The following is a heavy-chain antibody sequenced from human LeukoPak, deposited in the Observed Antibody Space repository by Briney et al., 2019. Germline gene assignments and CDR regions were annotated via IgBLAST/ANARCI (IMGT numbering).Heavy chain of an antibody. D-gene: IGHD4-17*01. Sequence: SETLSLTCTVFGGSISSYYWSWIRQPPGKGLEWIGYIYYSGSTNYNPSLKSRVTMSVDTSKNQLSLKLSSVTAADTAMYYCARASSSTVTSSFDSWGQGTLVTVSS. V-gene: IGHV4-59*01. CDR1: GGSISSYY. CDR3: ARASSSTVTSSFDS. CDR2: IYYSGST. J-gene: IGHJ4*02.